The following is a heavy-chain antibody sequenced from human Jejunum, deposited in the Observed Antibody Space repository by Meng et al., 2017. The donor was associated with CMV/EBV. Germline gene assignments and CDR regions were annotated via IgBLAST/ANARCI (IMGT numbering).Heavy chain of an antibody. CDR2: IYGDDEK. D-gene: IGHD6-6*01. J-gene: IGHJ5*02. Sequence: QITLKESGPTRVKPTQTLTLTCTFSGFSLSTSGVGVGWIRQPPGKALECLAIIYGDDEKRYSPSLESRLTVTKDTSKNQVVLTMTNMVPVDTATYYCARAAARPSDWFDPWGQGTMVTV. V-gene: IGHV2-5*02. CDR1: GFSLSTSGVG. CDR3: ARAAARPSDWFDP.